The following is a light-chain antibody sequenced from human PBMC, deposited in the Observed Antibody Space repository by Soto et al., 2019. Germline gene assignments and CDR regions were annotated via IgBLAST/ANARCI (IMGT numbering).Light chain of an antibody. CDR2: DAS. Sequence: EIVMTQSPATLSVSPGERATLSCRASQSVSSNLAWYQQKPGQAPRLLIYDASARATGIPARFSGSGSGTEFTLTISSLQSEDFAVYYCQGYGDSPPAFTFGQGTKLQIK. CDR1: QSVSSN. V-gene: IGKV3-15*01. CDR3: QGYGDSPPAFT. J-gene: IGKJ2*01.